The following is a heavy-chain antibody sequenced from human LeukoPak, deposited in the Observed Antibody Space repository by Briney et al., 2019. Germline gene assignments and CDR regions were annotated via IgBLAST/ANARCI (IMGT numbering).Heavy chain of an antibody. Sequence: GGSLRLSCAASGFTFSSYGMHWVRQAPGKGPEWVAVIWYDGSNKYYVDSVKGRFTISRDNSKNTLYLQMNSLRAEDTAVYYCARDLGNFWSGYYNPRIDYWGQGTLVTVSS. V-gene: IGHV3-33*01. CDR3: ARDLGNFWSGYYNPRIDY. J-gene: IGHJ4*02. D-gene: IGHD3-3*01. CDR1: GFTFSSYG. CDR2: IWYDGSNK.